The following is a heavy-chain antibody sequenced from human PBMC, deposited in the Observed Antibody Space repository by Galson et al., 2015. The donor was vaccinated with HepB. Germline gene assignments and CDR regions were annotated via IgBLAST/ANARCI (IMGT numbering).Heavy chain of an antibody. J-gene: IGHJ6*03. CDR1: GFPFSDYW. D-gene: IGHD3-16*01. CDR2: SNGGETNR. V-gene: IGHV3-74*01. CDR3: ARGRGSRAYYDYYMDV. Sequence: SLRLSCAASGFPFSDYWMHWVRQVPGKGLVWVSNSNGGETNRRYADSVKGRITISRDNAKHTVYLQMDSLRAEDTAVYYCARGRGSRAYYDYYMDVWGKGTTVTVSS.